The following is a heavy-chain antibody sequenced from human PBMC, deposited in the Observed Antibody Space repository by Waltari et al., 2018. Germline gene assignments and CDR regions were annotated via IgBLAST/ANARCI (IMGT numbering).Heavy chain of an antibody. CDR1: GGSISSSNW. D-gene: IGHD4-17*01. J-gene: IGHJ5*02. Sequence: QVQLQESGPGLVKPSGTLSLTCAVSGGSISSSNWWSWVRQPPWKGLEWIGEIYHSGSTTFNQSIKRRVTISVDKSKNQFSLKLSSVTAADTAVYYCARSYGDYGGVWFDPWGQGTLVTVSS. CDR2: IYHSGST. V-gene: IGHV4-4*02. CDR3: ARSYGDYGGVWFDP.